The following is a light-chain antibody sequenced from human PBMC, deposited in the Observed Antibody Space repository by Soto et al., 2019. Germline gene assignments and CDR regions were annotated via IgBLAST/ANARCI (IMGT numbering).Light chain of an antibody. CDR1: ETLSSSY. V-gene: IGKV3-20*01. CDR2: GAS. CDR3: QQYGSALPLT. Sequence: EIVLTQSPGTLSLSPGEGATLSCRASETLSSSYLHWYQQKPGQAPRLIIFGASNRATGIPDRVSGSASGTEFTLTISRLEPEEFAVYYCQQYGSALPLTFGGGTRVETK. J-gene: IGKJ4*01.